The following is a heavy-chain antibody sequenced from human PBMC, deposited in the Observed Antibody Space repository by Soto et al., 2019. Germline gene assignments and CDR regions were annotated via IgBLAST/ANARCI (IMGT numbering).Heavy chain of an antibody. CDR1: GFTFSSYG. Sequence: GGSLRLSCAASGFTFSSYGMHWVRQAPGKGLEWVAVIWYDGSNKYYADSVKGRFTISRVNSKNTLYLQMNSLRAEDTAVYYCARDSGMIVVVNWFDPWGQGTLVTV. CDR2: IWYDGSNK. J-gene: IGHJ5*02. D-gene: IGHD3-22*01. CDR3: ARDSGMIVVVNWFDP. V-gene: IGHV3-33*01.